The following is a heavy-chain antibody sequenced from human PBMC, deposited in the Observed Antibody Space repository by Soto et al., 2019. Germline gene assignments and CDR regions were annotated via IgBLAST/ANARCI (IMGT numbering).Heavy chain of an antibody. V-gene: IGHV4-34*01. J-gene: IGHJ6*03. CDR3: ARGELARRSGYDLYYYYYMDV. CDR2: INHSGST. D-gene: IGHD5-12*01. CDR1: GGSFSGYY. Sequence: PSETLSLTCAVYGGSFSGYYWSWIRQPPGKGLEWIGEINHSGSTNYNPSLKSRVTISVDTSKNQFSLKLSSVTAADTAVYYCARGELARRSGYDLYYYYYMDVWGKGTTVTVSS.